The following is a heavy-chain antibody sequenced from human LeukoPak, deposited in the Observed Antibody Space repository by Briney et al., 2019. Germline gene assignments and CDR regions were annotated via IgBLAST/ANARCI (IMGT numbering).Heavy chain of an antibody. CDR2: INSGGST. J-gene: IGHJ4*02. V-gene: IGHV3-66*01. CDR3: ARKIRGIAVAGTAGFDY. Sequence: GGSLRLSCPASGLTVSSNYMSWVRQAPGKGLGWVSVINSGGSTYYADSVKGRFTISRDNSRNTLYLQMNSLRAEGTAVYYCARKIRGIAVAGTAGFDYWGQGTLVTVSS. CDR1: GLTVSSNY. D-gene: IGHD6-19*01.